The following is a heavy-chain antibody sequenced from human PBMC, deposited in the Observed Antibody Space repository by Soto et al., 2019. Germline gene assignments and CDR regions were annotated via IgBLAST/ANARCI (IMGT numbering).Heavy chain of an antibody. Sequence: QVQLVQSGAEEKKPGASVKVSCKASGYTFTGYAMHWVRQAPGQRLEWMGWINAGNGNTKYSQKFQGRVTITRDTSASKADMELSSLRPEDTAVYYCARAVAVPADFDYWGQGTLVTVSS. CDR3: ARAVAVPADFDY. J-gene: IGHJ4*02. V-gene: IGHV1-3*05. D-gene: IGHD6-19*01. CDR1: GYTFTGYA. CDR2: INAGNGNT.